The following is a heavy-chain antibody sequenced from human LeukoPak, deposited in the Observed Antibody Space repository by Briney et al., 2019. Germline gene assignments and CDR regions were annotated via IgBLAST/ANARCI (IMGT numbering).Heavy chain of an antibody. CDR2: INHSGST. J-gene: IGHJ5*02. Sequence: NTSETLSLTCAVYGGSFSGYYWSWIRQPPGKGLEWIGEINHSGSTNYNPSLKSRATISVDTSKNQFSLKLSSVTAADTAVYYCARLGIAAAGPWGQGTLVTVSS. V-gene: IGHV4-34*01. CDR3: ARLGIAAAGP. CDR1: GGSFSGYY. D-gene: IGHD6-13*01.